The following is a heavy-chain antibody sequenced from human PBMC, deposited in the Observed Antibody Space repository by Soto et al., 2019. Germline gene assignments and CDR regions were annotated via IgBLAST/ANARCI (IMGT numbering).Heavy chain of an antibody. J-gene: IGHJ5*02. CDR1: GLTFSSYS. CDR2: ISSNGVTT. CDR3: GGYSGDGIWS. Sequence: EVQLVESGGGLVQPGGSLGLSGAASGLTFSSYSLHGVGQAPGKGLEYVQAISSNGVTTSYANSVKGRFTISRDNSKNMLYLQMGSLRAEDMAVYYCGGYSGDGIWSWGQGTLVTVSS. V-gene: IGHV3-64*01. D-gene: IGHD1-26*01.